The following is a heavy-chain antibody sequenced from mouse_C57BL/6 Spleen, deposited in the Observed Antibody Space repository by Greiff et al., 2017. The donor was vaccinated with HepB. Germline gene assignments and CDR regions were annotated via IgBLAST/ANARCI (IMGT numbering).Heavy chain of an antibody. D-gene: IGHD1-1*01. CDR3: ARSYGSSYYYAMDY. CDR2: IYPGSGGT. J-gene: IGHJ4*01. CDR1: GYAFTNYL. Sequence: VQLQQSGAELVRPGTSVKVSCKASGYAFTNYLIEWVKQRPGQGLEWIGVIYPGSGGTNYNEKFKGKATLTADKSSSTAYMQLSSLTSEDSAVYFGARSYGSSYYYAMDYWGQGTSVTVSS. V-gene: IGHV1-54*01.